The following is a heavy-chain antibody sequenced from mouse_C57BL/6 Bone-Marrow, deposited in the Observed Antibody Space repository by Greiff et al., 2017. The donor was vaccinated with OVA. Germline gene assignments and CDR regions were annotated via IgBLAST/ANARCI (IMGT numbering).Heavy chain of an antibody. V-gene: IGHV1-52*01. CDR2: IDPSDSDT. CDR3: AAPGLRRPHYYAMDD. D-gene: IGHD3-2*02. CDR1: GYTFTSYW. J-gene: IGHJ4*01. Sequence: QVQLQQPGAELVRPGSSVTLSCKASGYTFTSYWMHWVKQRPIQGLEWIGNIDPSDSDTHYNQKFKDKATLTVDKSSSTAYMQLSSLTSEDSAVYYCAAPGLRRPHYYAMDDWGQGTSVTVSS.